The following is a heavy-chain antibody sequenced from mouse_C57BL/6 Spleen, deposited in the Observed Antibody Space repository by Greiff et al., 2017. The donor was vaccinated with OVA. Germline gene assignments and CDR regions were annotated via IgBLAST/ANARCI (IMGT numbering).Heavy chain of an antibody. CDR2: INPNNGGT. J-gene: IGHJ1*03. CDR1: GYTFTDYY. Sequence: EVKLMESGPELVKPGASVKISCKASGYTFTDYYMNWVKQSHGKSLEWIGDINPNNGGTSYNQKFKGKATLTVDKSSSTAYMELRSLTSEDSAVYYCARGFWYFDVWGTGTTVTVSS. V-gene: IGHV1-26*01. CDR3: ARGFWYFDV.